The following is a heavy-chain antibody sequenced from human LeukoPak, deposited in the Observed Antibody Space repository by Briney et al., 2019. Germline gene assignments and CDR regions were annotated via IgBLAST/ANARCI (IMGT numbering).Heavy chain of an antibody. J-gene: IGHJ6*02. V-gene: IGHV3-48*04. CDR3: ARQAVAAYYYGMDV. Sequence: GGSLRLSCAASGFTFSSCAMNWVRQAPGKGLEWVSYISSSGSTIYYADSVKGRFTISRDNAKNSLYLQMNSLRAEDTAVYYCARQAVAAYYYGMDVWGQGTTVTVSS. CDR2: ISSSGSTI. CDR1: GFTFSSCA. D-gene: IGHD6-19*01.